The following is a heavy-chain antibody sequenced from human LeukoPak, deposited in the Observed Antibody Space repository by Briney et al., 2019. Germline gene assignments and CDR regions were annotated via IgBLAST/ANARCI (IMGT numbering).Heavy chain of an antibody. D-gene: IGHD6-25*01. CDR3: ARERGHLDY. V-gene: IGHV3-30-3*01. Sequence: GGSLRLSCAASGFTFSTYAMHWVRQAPGKGLEWVAVISYDGSHKYYADSVKGRFTISRDNSKNTLYLQMNSLRAEDTAVYYCARERGHLDYWGQGTLVTVSS. CDR1: GFTFSTYA. CDR2: ISYDGSHK. J-gene: IGHJ4*02.